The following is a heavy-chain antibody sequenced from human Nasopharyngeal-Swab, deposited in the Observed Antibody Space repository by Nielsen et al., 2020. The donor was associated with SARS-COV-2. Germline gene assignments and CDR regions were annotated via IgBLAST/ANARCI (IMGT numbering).Heavy chain of an antibody. V-gene: IGHV3-48*04. D-gene: IGHD3-3*01. CDR1: GFTFSSYS. CDR3: ASLDFTDY. CDR2: ISSSSSTI. J-gene: IGHJ4*02. Sequence: GGSLRLSCAASGFTFSSYSMNWVRQAPGKGLEWVSYISSSSSTIYYADSVKGRFTISRDNAKNSLYLQMNSLRAEDTAVYYCASLDFTDYWGQGTLVTVSS.